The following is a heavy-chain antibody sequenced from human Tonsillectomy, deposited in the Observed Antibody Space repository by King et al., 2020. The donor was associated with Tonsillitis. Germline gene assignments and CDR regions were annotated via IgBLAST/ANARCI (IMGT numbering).Heavy chain of an antibody. CDR1: GGTFSSYT. D-gene: IGHD5-24*01. Sequence: QLVQSGAEVKKPGSSVKVSCKASGGTFSSYTINWVRQAPGQGLEWMGWIIPILGVTNYAQKFQGRVTITADISTSTAYMELTSLRSEDTAVYYCAREEAGLATIYFYWGQGTLVTVSS. V-gene: IGHV1-69*09. CDR3: AREEAGLATIYFY. CDR2: IIPILGVT. J-gene: IGHJ4*02.